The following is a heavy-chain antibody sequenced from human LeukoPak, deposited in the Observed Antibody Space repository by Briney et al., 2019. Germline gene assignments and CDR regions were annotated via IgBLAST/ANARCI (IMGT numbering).Heavy chain of an antibody. CDR1: GFTFSSYG. V-gene: IGHV3-30*02. CDR3: AKFRGLTFDDAFDI. D-gene: IGHD3-10*01. J-gene: IGHJ3*02. Sequence: GGSLRLSCAASGFTFSSYGMHWVRQAPGKGLEWVAFIRYDGSNKYYADSVKGRFTISRDNSKNTLYLQMNSLRAEDTAVYYCAKFRGLTFDDAFDIWGQGTMVTVSS. CDR2: IRYDGSNK.